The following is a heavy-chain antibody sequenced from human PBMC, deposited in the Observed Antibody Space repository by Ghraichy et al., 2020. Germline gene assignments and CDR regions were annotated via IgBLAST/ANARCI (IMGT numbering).Heavy chain of an antibody. J-gene: IGHJ3*02. CDR3: SSGDTFDI. D-gene: IGHD3-10*01. Sequence: GESLNISCAASGLIFSNYWMTWVRQAPGKGLEWVANINQDGREKYYVASVKGRFTISRENAKNSLYLQMNGLRAEDTAVYYCSSGDTFDIWGQGTMVAVS. CDR1: GLIFSNYW. V-gene: IGHV3-7*03. CDR2: INQDGREK.